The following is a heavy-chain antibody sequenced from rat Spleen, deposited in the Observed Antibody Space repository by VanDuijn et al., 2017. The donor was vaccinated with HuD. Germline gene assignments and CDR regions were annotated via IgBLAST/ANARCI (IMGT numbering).Heavy chain of an antibody. Sequence: EVQLVESDGGLVQPGRSLKLSCAASGFTFSDYYMAWVRQAPTKGLEWVATISFDGRNSYYRHSVKGRFTISRDNTKNTLYLQMDNLRSADTATYYCARQVTALDCWGQGVMVTVSS. CDR1: GFTFSDYY. D-gene: IGHD1-10*01. V-gene: IGHV5-29*01. CDR2: ISFDGRNS. J-gene: IGHJ2*01. CDR3: ARQVTALDC.